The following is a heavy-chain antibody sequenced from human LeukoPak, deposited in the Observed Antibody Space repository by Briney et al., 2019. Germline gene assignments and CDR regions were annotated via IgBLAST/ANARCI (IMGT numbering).Heavy chain of an antibody. J-gene: IGHJ4*02. CDR2: INPKSGGT. Sequence: ASVKVSCKTSGYTFTKYYMHWVRQGPGLGFEWMGWINPKSGGTSYAQKFQGRLTMTRDTSISTAYMELSRLGSDDTAIYYCVPSANYYYFDYWGQGTLVTVSS. V-gene: IGHV1-2*02. CDR3: VPSANYYYFDY. D-gene: IGHD1-26*01. CDR1: GYTFTKYY.